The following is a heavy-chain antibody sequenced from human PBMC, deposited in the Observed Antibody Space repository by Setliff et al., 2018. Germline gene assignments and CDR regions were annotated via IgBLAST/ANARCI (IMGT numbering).Heavy chain of an antibody. Sequence: GESLKISCKASGYNFLDYWIGWVRQMPGKGLEWMGIIYPDDCDTKYSTSVQGPFPISADKSISTAYLQWSSLKASDTAFYYCARRRRFDSGGPRSPWYFDLWGRGTLVTVSS. D-gene: IGHD3-22*01. CDR3: ARRRRFDSGGPRSPWYFDL. V-gene: IGHV5-51*01. CDR1: GYNFLDYW. CDR2: IYPDDCDT. J-gene: IGHJ2*01.